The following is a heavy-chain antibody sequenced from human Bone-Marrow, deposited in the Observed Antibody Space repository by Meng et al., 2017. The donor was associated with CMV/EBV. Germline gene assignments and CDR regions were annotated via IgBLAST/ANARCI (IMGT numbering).Heavy chain of an antibody. CDR2: ISSNGGST. D-gene: IGHD4-11*01. CDR3: ARVTTVTTPY. Sequence: GGSLRLSCAASGFTFSSYAMHWVRQAPGKGLEYVSAISSNGGSTYYADSVKGRFTISRDNSKNTLYLQMGSLRAEDMAVYYCARVTTVTTPYWGQGTRVTVSS. CDR1: GFTFSSYA. J-gene: IGHJ4*02. V-gene: IGHV3-64*02.